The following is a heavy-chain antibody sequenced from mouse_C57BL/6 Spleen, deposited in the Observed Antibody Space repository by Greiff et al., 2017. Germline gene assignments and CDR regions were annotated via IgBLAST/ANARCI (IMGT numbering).Heavy chain of an antibody. CDR1: GFTFNTYA. J-gene: IGHJ4*01. CDR3: VRDFYYSNLNYYAMDY. Sequence: EVQRVESGGGLVQPKGSLKLSCAASGFTFNTYAMHWVRQAPGKGLEWVARIRSKSSNYATYYADSVKDRFTTSRDDSQSMLYLQMNNLKTEDTAMYYCVRDFYYSNLNYYAMDYWGQGTSVTVSS. CDR2: IRSKSSNYAT. V-gene: IGHV10-3*01. D-gene: IGHD2-5*01.